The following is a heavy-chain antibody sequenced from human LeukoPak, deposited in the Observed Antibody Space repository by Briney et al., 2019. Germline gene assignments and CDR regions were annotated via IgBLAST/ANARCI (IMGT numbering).Heavy chain of an antibody. CDR3: AKDAFFGVVTD. V-gene: IGHV3-23*01. CDR1: GLTFRNYA. D-gene: IGHD3-3*01. Sequence: PGGSLRLSCAASGLTFRNYAMTWVRQAPGKGLEWVSVISGSNGNTYYADSVKGRFTISRDNSKNTLYLQMNSLRAEDTAVYYCAKDAFFGVVTDWGQGTLVTVSS. CDR2: ISGSNGNT. J-gene: IGHJ4*02.